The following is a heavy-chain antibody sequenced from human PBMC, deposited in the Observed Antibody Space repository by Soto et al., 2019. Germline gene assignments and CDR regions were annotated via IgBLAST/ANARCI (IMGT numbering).Heavy chain of an antibody. J-gene: IGHJ6*02. CDR2: IIPIFGTA. CDR1: GGTFSSYA. D-gene: IGHD5-12*01. CDR3: ARGGEGGYSGYDDYYYYYGMDV. Sequence: QVQLVQSGAEVQKPGSSVKVSCKASGGTFSSYAISWVRQAPGQGLEWMGGIIPIFGTANYAQKFQGRVTITADESTSTAYMELSSLRSEDTAVYYCARGGEGGYSGYDDYYYYYGMDVWGQGTTVTVSS. V-gene: IGHV1-69*01.